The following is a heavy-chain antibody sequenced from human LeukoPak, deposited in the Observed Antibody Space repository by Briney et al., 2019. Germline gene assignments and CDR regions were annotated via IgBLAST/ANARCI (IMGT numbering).Heavy chain of an antibody. CDR3: ARVEYSGNGNLY. CDR1: GLTFINYW. V-gene: IGHV3-7*03. CDR2: INRDGSGK. D-gene: IGHD1-26*01. Sequence: GGSLSPSCAGSGLTFINYWMTWVRQVPGKGLEWVANINRDGSGKYYLPSVRGRFTISKDDAKDSLYLQMDSLRPEDTAIYYCARVEYSGNGNLYWGQGTLVTVSS. J-gene: IGHJ4*02.